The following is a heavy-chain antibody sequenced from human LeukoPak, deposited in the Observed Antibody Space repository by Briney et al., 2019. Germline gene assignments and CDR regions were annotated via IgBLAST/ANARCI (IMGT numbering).Heavy chain of an antibody. CDR2: IDETGTRT. D-gene: IGHD6-19*01. Sequence: PGGSLRLSCAASGFTFGSHGMSWVRRTPTKGLEWVTTIDETGTRTHNADSVKGRFTISRDNSRNTLYLQMNNLRVEDTAIYICTKGDGGWYPIDYWGQGTLVTVSS. V-gene: IGHV3-23*01. J-gene: IGHJ4*02. CDR1: GFTFGSHG. CDR3: TKGDGGWYPIDY.